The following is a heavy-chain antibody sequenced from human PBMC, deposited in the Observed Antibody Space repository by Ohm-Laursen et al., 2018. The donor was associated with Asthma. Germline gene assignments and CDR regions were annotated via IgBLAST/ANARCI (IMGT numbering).Heavy chain of an antibody. J-gene: IGHJ6*02. Sequence: SLRLSCAASGFTFNRCGIHWVRQAPGKGLEWLALISYDGSNKWYADSVKGRFSISRDNSKNTLYLQMNSLRAEDTAVFYCARVRVDYHDFYYYGMDVWGQGTTVTVSS. CDR1: GFTFNRCG. CDR3: ARVRVDYHDFYYYGMDV. CDR2: ISYDGSNK. D-gene: IGHD3/OR15-3a*01. V-gene: IGHV3-30*03.